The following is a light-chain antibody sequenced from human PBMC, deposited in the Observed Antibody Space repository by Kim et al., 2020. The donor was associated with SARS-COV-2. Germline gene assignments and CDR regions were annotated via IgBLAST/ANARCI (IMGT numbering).Light chain of an antibody. CDR1: SSDIGAYYF. CDR2: DVS. V-gene: IGLV2-14*03. Sequence: GQPFTISCTGTSSDIGAYYFVSWYQQHPGKVPNLMIYDVSKRPSGVSNRFSGSKSGNTASLTISGLQAEDEADYYCSSFTSSISYVFGTGTKVTVL. CDR3: SSFTSSISYV. J-gene: IGLJ1*01.